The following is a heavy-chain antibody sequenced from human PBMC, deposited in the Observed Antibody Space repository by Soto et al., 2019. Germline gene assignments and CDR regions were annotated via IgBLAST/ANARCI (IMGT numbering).Heavy chain of an antibody. CDR3: AGSCASWSRNYYYYGMDV. Sequence: QVQLVQSGAEVKKPGSSVKVSCKASGGTFSSYAISWVRQAPGQGLEWMGGIIPIFGTANYAQKFQGRVTITADESTTTAYKEQRSMLSADNTVYYCAGSCASWSRNYYYYGMDVWGQGTTVTVSS. CDR2: IIPIFGTA. J-gene: IGHJ6*02. D-gene: IGHD3-3*01. CDR1: GGTFSSYA. V-gene: IGHV1-69*12.